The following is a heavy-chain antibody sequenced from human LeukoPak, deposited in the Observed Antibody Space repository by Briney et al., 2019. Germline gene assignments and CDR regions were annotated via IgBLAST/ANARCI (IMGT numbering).Heavy chain of an antibody. J-gene: IGHJ4*02. D-gene: IGHD3-16*01. CDR3: AKLATSDTGETY. CDR1: GYTFTSYA. Sequence: ASVTVSFKASGYTFTSYAMHWVRQAPGQRLEWMGWINAGNGNTKYSQKFQGRVTITRDTSASTAYMELSSLRSEDTAIYYCAKLATSDTGETYWGQGTLVTVSS. CDR2: INAGNGNT. V-gene: IGHV1-3*01.